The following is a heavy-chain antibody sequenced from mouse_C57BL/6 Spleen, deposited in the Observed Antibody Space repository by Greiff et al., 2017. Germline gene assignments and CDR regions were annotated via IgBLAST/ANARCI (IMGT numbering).Heavy chain of an antibody. Sequence: EVKLVESGPGMVKPSQSLSLTCTVTGYSITSGYDWHWIRHFPGNKLEWMGYISYSGSTNYNPSLKSRISITHDTSKNHFFLKLNSVTTEDTATYYGARSYDYDLAWFAYWGQGTLVTVSA. V-gene: IGHV3-1*01. CDR3: ARSYDYDLAWFAY. J-gene: IGHJ3*01. CDR2: ISYSGST. CDR1: GYSITSGYD. D-gene: IGHD2-4*01.